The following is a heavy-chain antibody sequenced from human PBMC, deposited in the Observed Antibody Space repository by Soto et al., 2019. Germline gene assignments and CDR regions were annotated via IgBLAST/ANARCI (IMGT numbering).Heavy chain of an antibody. J-gene: IGHJ4*02. Sequence: GGSLRLSCAASGFSFDEYAMHWVRQTPGKGLEWVSGLGWSSGSIGYADSVKGRFTISRDNAKNSLYLQMNSLRAEDTALYYCAKALITRESITTIVMVTPIDYWGQGTLVTVSS. D-gene: IGHD3-22*01. V-gene: IGHV3-9*01. CDR1: GFSFDEYA. CDR2: LGWSSGSI. CDR3: AKALITRESITTIVMVTPIDY.